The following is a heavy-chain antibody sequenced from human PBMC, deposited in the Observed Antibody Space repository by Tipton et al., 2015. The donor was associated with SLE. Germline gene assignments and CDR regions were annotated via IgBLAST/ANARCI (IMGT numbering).Heavy chain of an antibody. CDR2: IYHSGST. V-gene: IGHV4-39*07. D-gene: IGHD3-3*01. CDR1: GGSISSSSYY. J-gene: IGHJ3*02. CDR3: ARTGVMIYAFDI. Sequence: LRLSCTVSGGSISSSSYYWGWIRQPPGKGLEWIGYIYHSGSTYYSPSLKSRVTISVDTSKNQFSLKLNSVTAADTAVYYCARTGVMIYAFDIWGQGTMVTVSS.